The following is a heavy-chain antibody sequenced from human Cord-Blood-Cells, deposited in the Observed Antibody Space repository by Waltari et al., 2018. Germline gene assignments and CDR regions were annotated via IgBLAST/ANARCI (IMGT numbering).Heavy chain of an antibody. D-gene: IGHD3-10*01. CDR1: RSPFTGYY. CDR3: ARAHVWFGDAFDI. Sequence: QVLLVQAGAEAKKPGAPVEVSFKASRSPFTGYYMHWVRQAPGQGREWMGWINPNSGGTNYAQKFQGRVTMTRDTSISTAYMELSRLRSDDTAVYYCARAHVWFGDAFDIWGQGTMVTVSS. CDR2: INPNSGGT. J-gene: IGHJ3*02. V-gene: IGHV1-2*02.